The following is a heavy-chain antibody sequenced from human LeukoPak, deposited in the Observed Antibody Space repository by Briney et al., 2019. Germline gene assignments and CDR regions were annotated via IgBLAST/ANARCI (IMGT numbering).Heavy chain of an antibody. CDR1: GGSISSGSYF. Sequence: SQTLSLTCTVSGGSISSGSYFWSWIRQPAGKGLEWIGRIYTSGSTNYNPSLESRVTISVDTSKSQFSLKLSSVTAADTAVYYCARDGSGWVGWFDPWGQGTLVTVSS. CDR3: ARDGSGWVGWFDP. CDR2: IYTSGST. J-gene: IGHJ5*02. V-gene: IGHV4-61*02. D-gene: IGHD6-19*01.